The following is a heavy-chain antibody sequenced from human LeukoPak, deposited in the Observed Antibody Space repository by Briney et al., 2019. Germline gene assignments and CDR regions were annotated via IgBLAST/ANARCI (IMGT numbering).Heavy chain of an antibody. D-gene: IGHD3-10*01. J-gene: IGHJ4*02. V-gene: IGHV1-18*01. CDR3: ARGGYYGSGSFPDY. Sequence: GASVKVSCKASGYTFTSYGINWVRQAPGQGLEWMGWSSTYNGNTNYAQKLQGRVTMTTDTSTSTAYMELRSLRSDDTAVYHCARGGYYGSGSFPDYWGQGTLVTVSS. CDR1: GYTFTSYG. CDR2: SSTYNGNT.